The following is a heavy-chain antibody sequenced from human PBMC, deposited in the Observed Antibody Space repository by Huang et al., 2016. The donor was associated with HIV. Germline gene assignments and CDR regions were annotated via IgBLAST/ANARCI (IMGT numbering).Heavy chain of an antibody. CDR2: INNNKGYT. V-gene: IGHV1-18*01. CDR1: GYTFTTYG. D-gene: IGHD3-22*01. J-gene: IGHJ6*03. Sequence: QVPLVQSGAEVKTPGASVKVSCKASGYTFTTYGLSWVRQAPGQGLEWMGRINNNKGYTNYAQKFKGRVTMTADTSESTAYMSGKSLRSDVTAVYYCARDFRKGHYYDSNGKRRLLYYYYMDVWGKGTTVIVSS. CDR3: ARDFRKGHYYDSNGKRRLLYYYYMDV.